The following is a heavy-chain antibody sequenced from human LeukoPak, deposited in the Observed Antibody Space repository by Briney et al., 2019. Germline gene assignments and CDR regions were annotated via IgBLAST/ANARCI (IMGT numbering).Heavy chain of an antibody. Sequence: SETLSLTCAVYGGSLSGYYWSWIRQPPGKGLEWIGEINHSGSTNYNPSLKSRVTISVDTSKNQFSLKLSSVTAADTAVYYCARGVPVLLDYWGQGTLVTVSS. J-gene: IGHJ4*02. V-gene: IGHV4-34*01. CDR2: INHSGST. CDR1: GGSLSGYY. D-gene: IGHD2-2*01. CDR3: ARGVPVLLDY.